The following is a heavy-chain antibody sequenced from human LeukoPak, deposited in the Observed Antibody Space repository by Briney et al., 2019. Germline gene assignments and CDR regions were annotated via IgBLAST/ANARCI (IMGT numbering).Heavy chain of an antibody. CDR1: GGSISSSNW. CDR2: IYHSGST. CDR3: AGNGYSFYYFDY. V-gene: IGHV4-4*02. Sequence: SGTLSLTCAVSGGSISSSNWWSWVRQPPGKGLEWIGEIYHSGSTNYNPSLKSRVTISVDKSKNQFSLKLSSVTAADTTVYYCAGNGYSFYYFDYWGQGTLVTVSS. J-gene: IGHJ4*02. D-gene: IGHD5-24*01.